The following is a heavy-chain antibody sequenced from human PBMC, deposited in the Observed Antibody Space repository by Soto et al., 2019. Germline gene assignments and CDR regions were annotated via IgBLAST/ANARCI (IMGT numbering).Heavy chain of an antibody. D-gene: IGHD3-16*02. V-gene: IGHV1-3*01. CDR2: INAGNGNT. J-gene: IGHJ4*02. CDR3: ARLSRLRLGELSFDY. Sequence: ASVKVSCKASGYTFTSYAMHWVRQAPGQRLEWMGWINAGNGNTKYSQKFQGRVTITRDTSASTAYMELSSLRSEDTAVYYCARLSRLRLGELSFDYWGQGTLVTLSS. CDR1: GYTFTSYA.